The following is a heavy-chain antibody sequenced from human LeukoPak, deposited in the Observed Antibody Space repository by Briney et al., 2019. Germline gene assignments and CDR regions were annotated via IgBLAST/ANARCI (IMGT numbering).Heavy chain of an antibody. CDR2: ISVYNGNT. J-gene: IGHJ4*02. CDR3: AKVPSLKSYASTHFDY. Sequence: ASVKVSCKASGYTFTSYGISWVRQAPGQGLEWMRWISVYNGNTNYAQKLQGRVAMTTDTSTSTAYMELRSLGSDDTAVYYCAKVPSLKSYASTHFDYWGQGTLVTVSS. CDR1: GYTFTSYG. D-gene: IGHD2-2*01. V-gene: IGHV1-18*04.